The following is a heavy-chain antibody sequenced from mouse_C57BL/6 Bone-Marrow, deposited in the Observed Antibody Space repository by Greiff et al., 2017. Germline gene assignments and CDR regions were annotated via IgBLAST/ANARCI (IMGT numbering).Heavy chain of an antibody. J-gene: IGHJ3*01. CDR2: IRSKSNNYAT. D-gene: IGHD1-1*01. Sequence: DVKLVESGGGLVQPKGSLKLSCAASGFSFNTYAMNWVRQAPGKGLEWVARIRSKSNNYATYYADSVNDRFTISRDDSESMRYLQMNNLKTEDTARYYCVRAGSGAYWGQGTLVTVSA. V-gene: IGHV10-1*01. CDR1: GFSFNTYA. CDR3: VRAGSGAY.